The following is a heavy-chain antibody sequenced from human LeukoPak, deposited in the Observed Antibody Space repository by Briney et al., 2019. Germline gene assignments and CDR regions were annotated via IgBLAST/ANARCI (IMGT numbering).Heavy chain of an antibody. CDR1: GFTFSSYG. J-gene: IGHJ6*03. V-gene: IGHV3-30*02. CDR3: AKGYSSSWDPYMDV. CDR2: IRYDGSNK. Sequence: GGSLRLSCAASGFTFSSYGMHWVRQAPGKGLEWVAFIRYDGSNKYYADSVKGRFTISRDNSKNTLYLQMNSLRAEDTAVYYCAKGYSSSWDPYMDVWGKGTTVTVSS. D-gene: IGHD6-13*01.